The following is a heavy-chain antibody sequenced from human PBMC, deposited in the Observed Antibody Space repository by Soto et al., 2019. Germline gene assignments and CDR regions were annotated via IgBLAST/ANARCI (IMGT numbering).Heavy chain of an antibody. CDR2: IYNRGSS. CDR1: GGPVSSRDYY. Sequence: PLSLTCTVSGGPVSSRDYYWSWLRQPPGKGLEGLGYIYNRGSSSYNPSLMSRLPISLDTSNNHFSLRLDSVTAADAAVYYCAGDRGVYHVAYYYFALDGWGQGTTVTVSS. J-gene: IGHJ6*02. D-gene: IGHD2-8*02. CDR3: AGDRGVYHVAYYYFALDG. V-gene: IGHV4-30-4*01.